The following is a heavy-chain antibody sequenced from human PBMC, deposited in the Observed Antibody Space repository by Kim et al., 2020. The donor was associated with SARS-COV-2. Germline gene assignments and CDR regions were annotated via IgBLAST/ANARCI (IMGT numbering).Heavy chain of an antibody. Sequence: GGSLRLSCAASGFTFSSYGMHWVRQAPGKGLEWVAVISYDGSNKYYADSVKGRFTISRDNSKNTLYLQMNSLRAEDTAVYYCARDFRKGSGSYYNPIILWYFDLWGRGTLVTVSS. CDR2: ISYDGSNK. CDR1: GFTFSSYG. CDR3: ARDFRKGSGSYYNPIILWYFDL. V-gene: IGHV3-33*05. D-gene: IGHD3-10*01. J-gene: IGHJ2*01.